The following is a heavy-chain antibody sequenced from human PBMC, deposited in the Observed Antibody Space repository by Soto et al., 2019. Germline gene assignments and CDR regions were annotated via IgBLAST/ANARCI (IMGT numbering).Heavy chain of an antibody. D-gene: IGHD5-18*01. CDR2: VSASGLNT. V-gene: IGHV3-23*01. CDR1: GFTFSTYA. J-gene: IGHJ4*02. CDR3: AKYRPIQTSGYLFHS. Sequence: EVQLLESGGKLVQPGGSLTLSCAASGFTFSTYAMAWVRQAPGKGLEWVSGVSASGLNTDYADPVKGRFYISRDNSKNTVPLQMARLGAEGTALYYCAKYRPIQTSGYLFHSWGEGRPVTSSS.